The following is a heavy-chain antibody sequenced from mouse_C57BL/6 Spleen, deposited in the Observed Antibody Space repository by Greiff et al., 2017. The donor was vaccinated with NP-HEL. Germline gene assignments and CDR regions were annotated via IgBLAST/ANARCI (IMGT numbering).Heavy chain of an antibody. J-gene: IGHJ2*01. V-gene: IGHV1-64*01. D-gene: IGHD4-1*01. Sequence: VQLQQPGAELVKPGASVKLSCKASGYTFTSYWMHWVKQRPGQGLEWIGMIHPNSGSTNYNEKFKSKATLTVDKSSSTAYMQLSSLTSEDSAVYYCARSSWDDYFDYWGQGTTLTVSS. CDR1: GYTFTSYW. CDR3: ARSSWDDYFDY. CDR2: IHPNSGST.